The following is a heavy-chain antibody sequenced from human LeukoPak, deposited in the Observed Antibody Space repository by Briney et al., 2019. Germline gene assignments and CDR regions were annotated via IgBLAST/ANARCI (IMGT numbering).Heavy chain of an antibody. D-gene: IGHD3-3*01. CDR1: GYTFTSYG. J-gene: IGHJ5*02. Sequence: ASVKVSCKASGYTFTSYGISWVRQAPGQGLEWMGWISAYNGNTNYAQKLQGRVTMTTDTSTSTAYMELSSLRSEDTAVYYCAGVDFWSGYASSQLWFDPWGQGTLVTVSS. CDR2: ISAYNGNT. CDR3: AGVDFWSGYASSQLWFDP. V-gene: IGHV1-18*01.